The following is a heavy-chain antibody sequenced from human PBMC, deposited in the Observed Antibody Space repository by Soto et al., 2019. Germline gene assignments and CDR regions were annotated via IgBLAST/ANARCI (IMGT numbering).Heavy chain of an antibody. J-gene: IGHJ6*02. Sequence: PGESLKISCKASGDSFTSYWVGWVRQMPGKGLEWMGIIYPGDSDTRYSPSFQGQVTISVDKSISTAYLQWSSLKASDSAIYYCATIRVARRGAKYYYHGMGVWGQGTTVTVSS. V-gene: IGHV5-51*01. CDR1: GDSFTSYW. CDR3: ATIRVARRGAKYYYHGMGV. D-gene: IGHD3-10*01. CDR2: IYPGDSDT.